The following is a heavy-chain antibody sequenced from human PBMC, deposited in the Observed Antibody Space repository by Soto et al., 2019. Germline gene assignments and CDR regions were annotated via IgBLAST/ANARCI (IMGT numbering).Heavy chain of an antibody. J-gene: IGHJ4*02. D-gene: IGHD3-22*01. CDR1: GFTFSDNY. V-gene: IGHV3-11*01. CDR3: ARDLGYYESDGYFDY. CDR2: ISSSGSII. Sequence: GGSLRLSCAASGFTFSDNYMSWIRQAPGKGLEWVSYISSSGSIIYYADSVKGRFTISRDNAKNSLYLQMNSLRAEDTAVYYCARDLGYYESDGYFDYWGQGALVTV.